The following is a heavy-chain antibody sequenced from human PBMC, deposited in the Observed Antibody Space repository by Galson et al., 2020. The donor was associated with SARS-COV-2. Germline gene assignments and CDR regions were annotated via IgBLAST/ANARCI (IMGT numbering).Heavy chain of an antibody. V-gene: IGHV4-59*01. J-gene: IGHJ4*02. D-gene: IGHD6-19*01. CDR3: ARGEQWLTFDY. Sequence: SETLSLTCTVSGGSISSYYWSWIRQPPGKGLEWMGYIYYSGSTNYNPSLKSRVTISVDTSKNQFSLKLSSVTAADTAVYYCARGEQWLTFDYWGQGTLVTVSS. CDR2: IYYSGST. CDR1: GGSISSYY.